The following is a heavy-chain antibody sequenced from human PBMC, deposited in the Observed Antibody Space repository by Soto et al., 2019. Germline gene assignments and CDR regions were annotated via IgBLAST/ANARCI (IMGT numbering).Heavy chain of an antibody. J-gene: IGHJ2*01. Sequence: QVQLVQSGAEVKKPGASVKVSCKASGYTFTSYGISWVRQAPGQGLEWMGWISAYNGNTNYAQKLQGRVTMTTDTPTRTAYMELRSLRADDTAVYYCARIGWMGYSSGWDYWYCDLWGRGTLVTVSS. V-gene: IGHV1-18*01. CDR1: GYTFTSYG. CDR3: ARIGWMGYSSGWDYWYCDL. CDR2: ISAYNGNT. D-gene: IGHD6-19*01.